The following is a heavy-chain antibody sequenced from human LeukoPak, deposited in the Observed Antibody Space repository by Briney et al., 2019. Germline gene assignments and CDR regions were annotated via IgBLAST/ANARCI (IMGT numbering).Heavy chain of an antibody. V-gene: IGHV3-23*01. D-gene: IGHD3-22*01. Sequence: SGGSLRLSCAASGFTFSSFAMSWVRQAPGKGLEWVSDTRSRTDNTFYADSVKGRFTISRDNSNNMLFLQMNSLRAEDTALYYCARYYDEEGSYGRHDYWGQGTLVTVSS. J-gene: IGHJ4*02. CDR2: TRSRTDNT. CDR1: GFTFSSFA. CDR3: ARYYDEEGSYGRHDY.